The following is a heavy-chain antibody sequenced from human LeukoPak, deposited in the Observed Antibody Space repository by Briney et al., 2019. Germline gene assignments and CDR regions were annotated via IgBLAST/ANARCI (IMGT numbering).Heavy chain of an antibody. CDR3: ARDLIVPAASDY. CDR1: GYTFTNSA. Sequence: ASVKVSCKVSGYTFTNSAMHWVRRAPGQRLEWMGWINAGNGNTKYSQRFQGRVTITRDTSASTAYMELSSLRSEDTAVYFRARDLIVPAASDYWGQGTLVTVSS. J-gene: IGHJ4*02. CDR2: INAGNGNT. D-gene: IGHD2-2*01. V-gene: IGHV1-3*01.